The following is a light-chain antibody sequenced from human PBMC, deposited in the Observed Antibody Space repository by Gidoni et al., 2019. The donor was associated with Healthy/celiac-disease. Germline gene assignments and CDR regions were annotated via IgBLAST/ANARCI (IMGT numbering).Light chain of an antibody. Sequence: QSVLTQPPSVSGAPGQRVTISCTGSSSNIGAGYDVHWYQQLPGPAPNLLIYGNGSRPSGVPDRFSGSKSGTSASLAITGLQAEDEADYYCQSYDSSLTPYVFGTGTKVTVL. CDR1: SSNIGAGYD. V-gene: IGLV1-40*01. J-gene: IGLJ1*01. CDR3: QSYDSSLTPYV. CDR2: GNG.